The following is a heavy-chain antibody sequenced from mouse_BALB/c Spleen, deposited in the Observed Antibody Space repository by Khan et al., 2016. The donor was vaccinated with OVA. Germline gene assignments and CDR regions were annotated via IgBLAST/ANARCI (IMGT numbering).Heavy chain of an antibody. V-gene: IGHV1-7*01. CDR2: ISPSTGYT. Sequence: QVQLQQSGAELAKPGASVKMSCKASGYTFPSYWLHWVKQRPGQGLEWIGYISPSTGYTEYNKKLKDRATLTADKSSNTAYIQVTGLTHADYAVYYCTSLLFPTAYFLDYLCLGTSLTVSA. D-gene: IGHD1-2*01. CDR3: TSLLFPTAYFLDY. J-gene: IGHJ2*02. CDR1: GYTFPSYW.